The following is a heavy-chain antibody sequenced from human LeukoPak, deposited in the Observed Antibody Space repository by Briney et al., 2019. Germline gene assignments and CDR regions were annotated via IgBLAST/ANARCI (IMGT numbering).Heavy chain of an antibody. D-gene: IGHD6-19*01. V-gene: IGHV1-69*04. Sequence: SVKVSCTATGDTFINYAISWVRRARGQGLEWMGRIIPILGTADYAQKFQGRVTISADKSTSTAYMELSSLRSEDTAVYYCARAGWMDVWGQGTTVTV. CDR2: IIPILGTA. CDR3: ARAGWMDV. CDR1: GDTFINYA. J-gene: IGHJ6*02.